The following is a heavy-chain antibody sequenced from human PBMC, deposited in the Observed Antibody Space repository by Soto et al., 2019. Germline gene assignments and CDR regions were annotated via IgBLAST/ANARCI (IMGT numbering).Heavy chain of an antibody. V-gene: IGHV5-51*01. Sequence: GESQKISCKGSGYSFTSDWMGWVRQMHGKGLEWMGIIYPEDSETRYSPSFQGQVTISVDKSSSTAYLQWNSLKASDTAMYYCARLQGMQKYATGWTNFWGQGSLVTVSS. D-gene: IGHD2-8*01. J-gene: IGHJ4*02. CDR1: GYSFTSDW. CDR3: ARLQGMQKYATGWTNF. CDR2: IYPEDSET.